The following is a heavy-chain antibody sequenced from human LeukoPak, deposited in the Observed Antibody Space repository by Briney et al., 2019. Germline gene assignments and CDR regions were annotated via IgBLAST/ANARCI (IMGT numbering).Heavy chain of an antibody. CDR2: ITPLFGTA. CDR3: ARPTLVQYGGFDY. CDR1: GGTFSKYT. J-gene: IGHJ4*02. Sequence: GASVKVSCKASGGTFSKYTISWVRQRPGQGPEWMGGITPLFGTANYAQKFQGRVTITADESASTAYMELSSLRSEDTAVYYCARPTLVQYGGFDYWGQGTLVTVSS. V-gene: IGHV1-69*13. D-gene: IGHD4-23*01.